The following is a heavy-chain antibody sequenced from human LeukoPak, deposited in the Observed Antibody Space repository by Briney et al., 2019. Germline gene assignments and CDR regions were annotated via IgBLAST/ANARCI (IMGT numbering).Heavy chain of an antibody. D-gene: IGHD3-22*01. CDR1: GGTFSRFT. Sequence: ASVKVSCKASGGTFSRFTISWVRQAPGQGFEWMGGVTPIFGTANFAQRFQGRVSITADESTSTAFMELSSLRSEDTAVYYCAREWGLESSGFYYAYWGQETLVTVSS. CDR2: VTPIFGTA. V-gene: IGHV1-69*13. J-gene: IGHJ4*02. CDR3: AREWGLESSGFYYAY.